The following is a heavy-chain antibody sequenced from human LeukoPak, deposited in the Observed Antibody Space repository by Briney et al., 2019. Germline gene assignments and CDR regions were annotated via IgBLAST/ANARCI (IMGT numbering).Heavy chain of an antibody. J-gene: IGHJ2*01. CDR3: ARSDYCGGDCYEIGYFDL. V-gene: IGHV3-33*01. CDR2: IWYDGSNI. Sequence: GGSLRLSCAASGFTFSSYRMHWLRQAPGKGLEWVAVIWYDGSNIYYADSVKGRFTISRDNSKNTLYLQMNSLRAEDTAVYYCARSDYCGGDCYEIGYFDLWGRGTLVTVSS. D-gene: IGHD2-21*02. CDR1: GFTFSSYR.